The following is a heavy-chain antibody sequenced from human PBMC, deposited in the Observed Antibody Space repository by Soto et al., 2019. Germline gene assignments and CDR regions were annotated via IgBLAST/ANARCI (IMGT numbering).Heavy chain of an antibody. CDR3: ARDPPIFGGRYYYYGMDV. D-gene: IGHD3-3*01. CDR1: GGSISSGGYY. V-gene: IGHV4-31*02. CDR2: IYYSGST. J-gene: IGHJ6*04. Sequence: SETLSLTCTVSGGSISSGGYYWSWIRQHPGKGLEWIGYIYYSGSTYYNPSLKSRVTISVDTSKNQFSLKLSSVTAADTAVYYCARDPPIFGGRYYYYGMDVWGKGTTVTVSS.